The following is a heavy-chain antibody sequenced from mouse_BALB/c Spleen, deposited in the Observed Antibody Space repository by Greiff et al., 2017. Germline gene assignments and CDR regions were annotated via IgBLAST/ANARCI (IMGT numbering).Heavy chain of an antibody. CDR3: ASLSYYGNYFDD. J-gene: IGHJ2*01. CDR2: IWAGGST. Sequence: QVQLKESGPGLVAPSQSLSITCTVSGFSLTSYGVHWVRQPPGKGLEWLGVIWAGGSTNYNSALMSRLSINKDNSKSQVFLKMNSLQTEDTAMYYCASLSYYGNYFDDWGQGTTLTVAS. CDR1: GFSLTSYG. V-gene: IGHV2-9*02. D-gene: IGHD2-1*01.